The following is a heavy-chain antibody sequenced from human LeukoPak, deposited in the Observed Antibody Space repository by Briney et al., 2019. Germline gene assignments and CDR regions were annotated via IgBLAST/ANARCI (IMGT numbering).Heavy chain of an antibody. D-gene: IGHD3-22*01. V-gene: IGHV3-23*01. CDR3: ASQKANFYDSSGDV. Sequence: GGSLRLSCAASGFTFSSYAMSWVRQAPGKGLEWVSAISGSGGNTYYAGSVKGRFTIFRDNSKNMLYLQMNSLRAEDTALYYCASQKANFYDSSGDVWGQGTTVTVSS. CDR1: GFTFSSYA. J-gene: IGHJ6*02. CDR2: ISGSGGNT.